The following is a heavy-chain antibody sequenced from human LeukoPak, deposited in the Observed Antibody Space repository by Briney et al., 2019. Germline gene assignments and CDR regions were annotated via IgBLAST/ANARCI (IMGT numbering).Heavy chain of an antibody. CDR1: GFTFSNYY. Sequence: SGGSLRLSCAASGFTFSNYYMSWIRQAPGKGLEWVSYISSSGTTMYYADSVKGRFIISRDNAKNSLFLQMNSLRAEDTAVYYCAKGKTLYYFDYWGQGTLVTVSS. CDR2: ISSSGTTM. CDR3: AKGKTLYYFDY. V-gene: IGHV3-11*01. J-gene: IGHJ4*02.